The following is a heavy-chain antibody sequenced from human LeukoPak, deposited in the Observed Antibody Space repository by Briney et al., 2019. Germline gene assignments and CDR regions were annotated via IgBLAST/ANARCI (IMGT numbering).Heavy chain of an antibody. CDR1: GGSFSGYY. CDR2: INHSGST. Sequence: PSETLSLTCAVYGGSFSGYYWSWIRQPPGKGLEWIGEINHSGSTNYNPSLKSRVTISVDTSKNQFSLKLSSVTAADTAVYYCARAANCSGGSCYSNWFDPWGQGTLVTVSS. D-gene: IGHD2-15*01. V-gene: IGHV4-34*01. J-gene: IGHJ5*02. CDR3: ARAANCSGGSCYSNWFDP.